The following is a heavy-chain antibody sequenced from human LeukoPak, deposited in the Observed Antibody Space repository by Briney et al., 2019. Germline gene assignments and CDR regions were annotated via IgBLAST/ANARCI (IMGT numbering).Heavy chain of an antibody. Sequence: ASVKVSCKASGYTFTGYDMHWVRQAPGQGLEWMGWITPNSGGTHYAQKFQGRVTMTRDTSISTAYMELSRLRSDDTAVYYCAREWPKCCSSASCRIWFAPWGQGTLVTVSS. CDR1: GYTFTGYD. V-gene: IGHV1-2*02. J-gene: IGHJ5*02. CDR2: ITPNSGGT. D-gene: IGHD2-2*01. CDR3: AREWPKCCSSASCRIWFAP.